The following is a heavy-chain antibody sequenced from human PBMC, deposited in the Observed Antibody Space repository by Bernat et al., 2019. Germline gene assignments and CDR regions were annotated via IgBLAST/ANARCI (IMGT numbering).Heavy chain of an antibody. CDR1: GFTFSSYW. Sequence: EVQLVESGGGLVQPGGSLGLSCAASGFTFSSYWMSWVRQAPGKGLEWVANIKQDGSEKYYVDSVKGRFTISRDNTKNSLYLQMNSLRAEDTAVCYCAGGRWAAAGDGFDYWGQGTLVTVSS. V-gene: IGHV3-7*03. CDR3: AGGRWAAAGDGFDY. D-gene: IGHD6-25*01. CDR2: IKQDGSEK. J-gene: IGHJ4*02.